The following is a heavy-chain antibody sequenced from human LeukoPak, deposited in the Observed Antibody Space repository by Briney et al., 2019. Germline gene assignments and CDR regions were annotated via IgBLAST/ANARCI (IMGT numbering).Heavy chain of an antibody. J-gene: IGHJ4*02. CDR3: ARVSDSSGYYEEPTFDY. D-gene: IGHD3-22*01. CDR2: IYYSGST. V-gene: IGHV4-59*01. CDR1: GGSISSYY. Sequence: SETLSLTCTVSGGSISSYYWSWIRQPPGKGLEWIGYIYYSGSTNYNPSLKSRVTISVDTSKNQFSLKLSSVTAADTAVYYCARVSDSSGYYEEPTFDYWGQGTLVTVSS.